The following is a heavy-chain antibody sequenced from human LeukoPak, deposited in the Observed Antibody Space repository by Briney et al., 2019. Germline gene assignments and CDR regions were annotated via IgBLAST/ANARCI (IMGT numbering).Heavy chain of an antibody. CDR1: GYTFTSYA. D-gene: IGHD2-15*01. Sequence: VASVKVSCKASGYTFTSYAMNWVRQAPGQGLEWVGWINTNTGNPTYAQGFTGRFVFSLDTSVSTAYLQISSLKAEDTAVYYCARESRRCSGGSCYSPNYYYYMDVWGKGTTVTVSS. V-gene: IGHV7-4-1*02. J-gene: IGHJ6*03. CDR2: INTNTGNP. CDR3: ARESRRCSGGSCYSPNYYYYMDV.